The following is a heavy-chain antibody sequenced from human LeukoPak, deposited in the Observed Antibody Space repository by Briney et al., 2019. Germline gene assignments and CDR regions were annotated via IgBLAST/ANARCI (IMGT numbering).Heavy chain of an antibody. CDR2: IYYSGST. J-gene: IGHJ4*02. V-gene: IGHV4-39*01. D-gene: IGHD6-13*01. Sequence: PSETLSLTCTVSGGSISSSSYYWGWIRRPPGKGLEWIGSIYYSGSTYYNPSLKSRVTISVDTSKNQFSLKLSSVTAADTAVYYCARLLVQQLASIDYWGQGTLVTVSS. CDR1: GGSISSSSYY. CDR3: ARLLVQQLASIDY.